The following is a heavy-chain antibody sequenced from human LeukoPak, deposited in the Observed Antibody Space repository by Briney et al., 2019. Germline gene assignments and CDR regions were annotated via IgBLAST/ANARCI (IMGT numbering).Heavy chain of an antibody. Sequence: GSLRLSCAAFGFTLSNVWMNWARQAPGKGLEWVGRIKSKTDGGTTDYAAPVKGRFTISRDESENMIYLEMNSLKIEDTAVYYCTTPRGIPNWGQGTLVTVSS. J-gene: IGHJ4*02. CDR2: IKSKTDGGTT. CDR3: TTPRGIPN. CDR1: GFTLSNVW. V-gene: IGHV3-15*07. D-gene: IGHD2-21*01.